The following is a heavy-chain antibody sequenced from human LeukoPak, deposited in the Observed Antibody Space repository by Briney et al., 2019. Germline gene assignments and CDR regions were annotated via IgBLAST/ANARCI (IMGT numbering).Heavy chain of an antibody. J-gene: IGHJ4*02. CDR2: ISYDGSNK. V-gene: IGHV3-30-3*01. CDR1: GFTFSSYA. CDR3: AKDGAFVGAYDC. D-gene: IGHD1-26*01. Sequence: AGGSLRLSCAASGFTFSSYAMHWVRQAPGKGLEWVAVISYDGSNKHYADSVKGRFTVSRDNSKNTLYMQMNSLRAEDTAVYYCAKDGAFVGAYDCWGQGTLVTVSS.